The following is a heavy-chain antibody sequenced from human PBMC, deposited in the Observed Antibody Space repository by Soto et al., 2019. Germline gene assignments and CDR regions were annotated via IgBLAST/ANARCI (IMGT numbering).Heavy chain of an antibody. CDR3: ARGMTTVTTLEY. D-gene: IGHD4-17*01. CDR1: GGSISSGGYS. Sequence: QLQLQESGSGLVKPSQTLSLTCAVSGGSISSGGYSWSWIRQPPGKGLEWIGYIYHSGSTYYNPTLKRRVNISLDRSKEQFSLKLSSVTAGETAVYYCARGMTTVTTLEYWGQGTLVTVSS. V-gene: IGHV4-30-2*01. CDR2: IYHSGST. J-gene: IGHJ4*02.